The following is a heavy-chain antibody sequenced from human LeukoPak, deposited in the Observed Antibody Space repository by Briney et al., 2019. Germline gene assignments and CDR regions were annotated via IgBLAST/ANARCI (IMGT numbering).Heavy chain of an antibody. CDR3: ARDRRGYCSGGSCYYYYMDV. J-gene: IGHJ6*03. D-gene: IGHD2-15*01. V-gene: IGHV1-46*01. Sequence: GASVKVSCKASGYSFTSYYMHWVRQAPGQGLEWMGIINPSGGSTSYAQKFQGRVTMTRDMSTSTVYMELSSLRSEDTAVYYCARDRRGYCSGGSCYYYYMDVWGKGTTVTVSS. CDR1: GYSFTSYY. CDR2: INPSGGST.